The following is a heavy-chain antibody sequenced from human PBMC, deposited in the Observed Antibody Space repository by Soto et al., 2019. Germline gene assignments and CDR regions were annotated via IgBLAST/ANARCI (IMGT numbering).Heavy chain of an antibody. J-gene: IGHJ4*02. D-gene: IGHD2-8*01. CDR1: GFAFRSYA. V-gene: IGHV3-23*01. CDR3: ARDKYATSTEYYFDY. CDR2: ISGTGATS. Sequence: LRLSCAASGFAFRSYAMSWVRQAPGKGLEWVSSISGTGATSYYADSVKGRFTISRDSSKSTLYLQMNSLRAEDTAVYYCARDKYATSTEYYFDYWGQGTLVTVS.